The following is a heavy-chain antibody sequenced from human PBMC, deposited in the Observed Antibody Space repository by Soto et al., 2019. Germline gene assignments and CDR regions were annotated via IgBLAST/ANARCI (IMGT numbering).Heavy chain of an antibody. J-gene: IGHJ5*02. CDR1: GGSISSGGYY. Sequence: QVQLQESGPGLVKPSQTLSLTCTVSGGSISSGGYYWSWIRQHPGKGLEWIGYIYYSGSTYYNPSIKSRVTLSVDTSKNQSSLKLSSVTAADTAVYYCARVFSDSSSFFDPWGQGTLVTVSS. D-gene: IGHD6-13*01. CDR3: ARVFSDSSSFFDP. V-gene: IGHV4-31*03. CDR2: IYYSGST.